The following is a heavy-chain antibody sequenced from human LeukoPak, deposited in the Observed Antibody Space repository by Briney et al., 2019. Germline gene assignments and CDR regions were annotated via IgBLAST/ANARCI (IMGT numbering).Heavy chain of an antibody. V-gene: IGHV3-7*01. D-gene: IGHD3-10*01. CDR3: SGAPGDY. J-gene: IGHJ4*02. CDR2: INQDGSET. Sequence: GGSLRLSCAASGFTFSNYWMSWVRQAPGKGLEWVANINQDGSETYYVDSVEGRFTISRDNAKNSLFLQMSSLRAQDTAVYFCSGAPGDYWGQGPLVTVSS. CDR1: GFTFSNYW.